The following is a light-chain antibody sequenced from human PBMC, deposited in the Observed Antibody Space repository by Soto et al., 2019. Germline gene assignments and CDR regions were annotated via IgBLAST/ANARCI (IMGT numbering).Light chain of an antibody. CDR2: GAS. Sequence: EIVLTQSPGTLSLSPGERATLSCRASQSGSGSYLAWYQQKPGQAPRLLISGASRRATGIPDRFSGSGSGTDFTLTISSLEHEHFAVYYCQQYGKSPLTFGGGTKVDIK. J-gene: IGKJ4*01. CDR1: QSGSGSY. CDR3: QQYGKSPLT. V-gene: IGKV3-20*01.